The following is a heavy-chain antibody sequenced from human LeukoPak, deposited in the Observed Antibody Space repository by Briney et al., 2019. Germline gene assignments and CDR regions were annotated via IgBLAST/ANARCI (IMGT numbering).Heavy chain of an antibody. J-gene: IGHJ5*02. Sequence: SETLSLTCAVYGGSFSGYYWSWIRQPPGKGLEWIGEINHSGSTNYNPSLKSRVTISVDTSKNQFSLKLSSVTAADTAVYYCARACIGFERAAGGSGWFDPWGQGTLVTVSS. CDR1: GGSFSGYY. V-gene: IGHV4-34*01. CDR3: ARACIGFERAAGGSGWFDP. CDR2: INHSGST. D-gene: IGHD6-13*01.